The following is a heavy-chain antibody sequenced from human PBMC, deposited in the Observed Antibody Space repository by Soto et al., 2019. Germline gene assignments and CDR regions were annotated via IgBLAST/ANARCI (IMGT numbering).Heavy chain of an antibody. CDR1: GGSISSGDYY. V-gene: IGHV4-30-4*01. CDR3: ARATRRGYRKAYYYDSSGYSTYWFDP. Sequence: SETLSLTCTVSGGSISSGDYYWSWIRQPPGKGLEWIGYIYYSGSTYYNPSLKSRVTISVDTSKNQFSLKLSSVTAADTAVYYCARATRRGYRKAYYYDSSGYSTYWFDPWGQGTLVTVSS. CDR2: IYYSGST. J-gene: IGHJ5*02. D-gene: IGHD3-22*01.